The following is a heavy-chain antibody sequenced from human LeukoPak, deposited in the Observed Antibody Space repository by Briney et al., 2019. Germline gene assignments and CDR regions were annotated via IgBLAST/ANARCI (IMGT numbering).Heavy chain of an antibody. V-gene: IGHV3-11*06. CDR1: GFTFSDYF. D-gene: IGHD2-2*01. CDR3: ARGIHKTYCTSRSWYVNLLDP. CDR2: ISSSSSNT. Sequence: GGSLRLSCEASGFTFSDYFMTCIPHAPGKGLEWGSYISSSSSNTNYAHPVKGRFTISRDNAKNSLSLQLNTLRAEDTAVYYCARGIHKTYCTSRSWYVNLLDPWGQGPLVTVSS. J-gene: IGHJ5*02.